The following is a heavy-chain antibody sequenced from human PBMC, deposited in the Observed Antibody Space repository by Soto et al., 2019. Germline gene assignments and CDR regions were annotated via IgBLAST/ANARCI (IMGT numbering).Heavy chain of an antibody. J-gene: IGHJ6*02. Sequence: PGGSLRLSCAASGFTFSSYAMSWVRQAPGKGLEWVSAISGSGGSTYYADSVKGRFTISRDNSKNTLYLQMNSLRAEDTAVYYCAANIDIVVVPAAMGGDCYYYYGMDVWGQGTTVTVSS. D-gene: IGHD2-2*01. CDR1: GFTFSSYA. V-gene: IGHV3-23*01. CDR2: ISGSGGST. CDR3: AANIDIVVVPAAMGGDCYYYYGMDV.